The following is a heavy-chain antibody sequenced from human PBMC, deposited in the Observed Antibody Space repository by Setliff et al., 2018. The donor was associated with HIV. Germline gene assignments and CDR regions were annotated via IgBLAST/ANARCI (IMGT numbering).Heavy chain of an antibody. CDR3: ARSLDYSGSGSYYVGWFDL. CDR1: GGSISSGSYY. Sequence: PSETLSLTCTVSGGSISSGSYYWSWIRQPAGKGLEWIGRIYTSGSTNYNPSLKSRVTMSVDTSKRQFSLNLSSVTAADTAVYYCARSLDYSGSGSYYVGWFDLWGQGIPVTVSS. CDR2: IYTSGST. D-gene: IGHD3-10*01. V-gene: IGHV4-61*02. J-gene: IGHJ5*02.